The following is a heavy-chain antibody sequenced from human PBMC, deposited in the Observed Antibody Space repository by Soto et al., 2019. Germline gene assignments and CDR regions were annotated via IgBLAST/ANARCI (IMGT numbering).Heavy chain of an antibody. J-gene: IGHJ4*02. V-gene: IGHV4-34*01. D-gene: IGHD1-26*01. CDR1: GGSFSGYY. Sequence: SETLSLTCAVYGGSFSGYYWTWIRQPPGTGLEWIGEINHSGSTNYNPSLKSRVTMSVDTSKNQFSLKLSSVTAADTAVYYCARRYGGNFDYWGQGTLVTVSS. CDR2: INHSGST. CDR3: ARRYGGNFDY.